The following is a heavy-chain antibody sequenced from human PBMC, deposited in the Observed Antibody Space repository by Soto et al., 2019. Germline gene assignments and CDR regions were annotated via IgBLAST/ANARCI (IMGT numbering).Heavy chain of an antibody. CDR2: IIPIFGTA. J-gene: IGHJ6*02. Sequence: GASVKVSCKASGGTFSSYAISWVRQAPGQGLEWMGGIIPIFGTANYAQKFQGRVTITADESTSTAYMELSSLRSEDTAVYYCARDSLYGEALPSYYYGMDVWGQGTTVTVSS. CDR3: ARDSLYGEALPSYYYGMDV. D-gene: IGHD4-17*01. CDR1: GGTFSSYA. V-gene: IGHV1-69*13.